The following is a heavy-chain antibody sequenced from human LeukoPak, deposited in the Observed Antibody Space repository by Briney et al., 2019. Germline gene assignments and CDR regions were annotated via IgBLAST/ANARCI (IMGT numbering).Heavy chain of an antibody. CDR1: GYSFTSYW. J-gene: IGHJ6*02. D-gene: IGHD6-13*01. CDR2: IDPSDSYT. Sequence: GESLKISCKGSGYSFTSYWISWVRQMPGKGLEWMWRIDPSDSYTNYSPSFQGHVTISADKSISTAYLQWSSLKASDTAMYYCARSGKQQLDQDYYYGMDVWGQGTTVTVSS. CDR3: ARSGKQQLDQDYYYGMDV. V-gene: IGHV5-10-1*01.